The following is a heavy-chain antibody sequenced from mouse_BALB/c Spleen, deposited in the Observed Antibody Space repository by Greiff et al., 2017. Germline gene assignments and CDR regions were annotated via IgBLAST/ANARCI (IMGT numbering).Heavy chain of an antibody. V-gene: IGHV14-3*02. CDR3: ARGDALYAMDY. J-gene: IGHJ4*01. CDR1: GFNIKDTY. Sequence: EVKLMESGAELVKPGASVKLSCTASGFNIKDTYMHWVKQRPEQGLEWIGRIDPANGNTKYDPKFQGKATITADTSSNTAYLQLSSLTSEDTAVYYCARGDALYAMDYWGQGTSVTVSS. CDR2: IDPANGNT.